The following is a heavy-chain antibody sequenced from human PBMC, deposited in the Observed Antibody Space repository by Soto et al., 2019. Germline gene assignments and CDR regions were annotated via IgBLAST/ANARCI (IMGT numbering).Heavy chain of an antibody. D-gene: IGHD4-4*01. CDR1: GFIFRDYG. CDR2: INWNSGRI. V-gene: IGHV3-9*01. Sequence: DAQLVESGGGLVQPGRSLRLSCVASGFIFRDYGIHWVRQAPGKGLEWVSGINWNSGRIDYADSVKGRFTISRDNAKNSLYLQMTSLRTDDTAFYYCAKDFDYTNEGWYFDLWGRGTLVTVS. J-gene: IGHJ2*01. CDR3: AKDFDYTNEGWYFDL.